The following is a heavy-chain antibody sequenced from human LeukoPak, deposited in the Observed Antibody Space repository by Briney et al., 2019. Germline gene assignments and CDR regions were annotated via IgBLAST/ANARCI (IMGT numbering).Heavy chain of an antibody. V-gene: IGHV1-69*04. Sequence: EASVKVSCKASGGTFSSYAISWVRQAPGQGLEWMGRIIPILGIANYAQKFQGRVTITADKSTSTAYMELSSQRSEDTAVYYCARDVAVRYSGYDFDYWGQGTLVTVSS. J-gene: IGHJ4*02. D-gene: IGHD5-12*01. CDR2: IIPILGIA. CDR1: GGTFSSYA. CDR3: ARDVAVRYSGYDFDY.